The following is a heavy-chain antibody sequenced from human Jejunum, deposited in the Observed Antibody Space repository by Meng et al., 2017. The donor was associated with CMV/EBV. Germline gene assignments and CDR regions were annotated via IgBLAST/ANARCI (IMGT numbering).Heavy chain of an antibody. D-gene: IGHD1-14*01. V-gene: IGHV1-18*01. Sequence: HPVQSGAEVNKPGASVNVSCKASGYIFNNYGVSWVRQAPGQGPEWMGLISAYNGNTNYAQNFQGRFTMTTDTSTSTAYMELRSLRSDDTAVYYCARDLPGGTKGTWLDLWGQGTLVTVSS. CDR2: ISAYNGNT. CDR1: GYIFNNYG. J-gene: IGHJ5*02. CDR3: ARDLPGGTKGTWLDL.